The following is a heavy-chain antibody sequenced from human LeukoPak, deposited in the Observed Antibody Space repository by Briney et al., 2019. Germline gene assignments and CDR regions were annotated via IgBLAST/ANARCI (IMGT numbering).Heavy chain of an antibody. CDR3: AKDRYYGSGSYYDY. J-gene: IGHJ4*02. CDR1: GFTFDDYT. CDR2: ISWNSGSI. Sequence: PGGSLRLSCAASGFTFDDYTMHWVRQAPGKGLEWVSTISWNSGSIGYADSVKGRFTISRDNAKNSLYLQMNSLRAEDTALYYCAKDRYYGSGSYYDYWGQGTLVTVSS. D-gene: IGHD3-10*01. V-gene: IGHV3-9*01.